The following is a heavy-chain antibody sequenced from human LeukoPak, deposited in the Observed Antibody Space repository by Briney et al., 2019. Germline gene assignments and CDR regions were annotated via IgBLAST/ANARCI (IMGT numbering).Heavy chain of an antibody. D-gene: IGHD2-15*01. CDR2: INPNSGGT. CDR1: GYIFTGYY. CDR3: ARSMSGGLGFFQS. J-gene: IGHJ1*01. Sequence: ASVKVSCKASGYIFTGYYMHWVRQAPGQGLEWMGWINPNSGGTNYAQNFQGRATMTRDTSIRTAYMELSSLRSDDTAVYYCARSMSGGLGFFQSWGQGTLVAVSS. V-gene: IGHV1-2*02.